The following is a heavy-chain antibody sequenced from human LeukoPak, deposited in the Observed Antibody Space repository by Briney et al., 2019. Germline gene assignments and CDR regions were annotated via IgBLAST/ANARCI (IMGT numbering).Heavy chain of an antibody. J-gene: IGHJ4*02. CDR2: INQGGSES. Sequence: PGGSPRLSCAAYGFTFSDFWMGWVRQAPGKGLEWVANINQGGSESYYVDSVKGRFTISRDNAKKSLFLQMNSLRAEDTAVYYCTKGRSNHYWGQGTLVTVST. CDR1: GFTFSDFW. CDR3: TKGRSNHY. D-gene: IGHD4-11*01. V-gene: IGHV3-7*01.